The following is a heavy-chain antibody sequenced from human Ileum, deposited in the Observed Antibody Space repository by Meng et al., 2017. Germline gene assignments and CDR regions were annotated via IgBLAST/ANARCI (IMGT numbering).Heavy chain of an antibody. D-gene: IGHD6-19*01. CDR1: GGSISSYY. CDR2: IYYSGST. V-gene: IGHV4-59*08. J-gene: IGHJ4*02. Sequence: QVQPQESGPGLVKPSETLSLTCTVSGGSISSYYWSWIRQPPGKGLEWIGYIYYSGSTNYNPSLKSRVTISVDTSKNQFSLKLSSVTAADTAVYYCARGYSSGWFDYWGQGTLVTVSS. CDR3: ARGYSSGWFDY.